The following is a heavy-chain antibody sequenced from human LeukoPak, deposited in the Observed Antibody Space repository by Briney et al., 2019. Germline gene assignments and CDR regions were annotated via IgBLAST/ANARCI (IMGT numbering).Heavy chain of an antibody. CDR1: GGSFSGYY. Sequence: SETLSLTCAGYGGSFSGYYWSWIRQPPGKGLEWIGEINHSGSTNYNPSLKSRVTISVDTSKNQLSLKLSSVTAADTAVYYCASLSAEEGYCSGGSCYLQYFQHWGQGTLVTVSS. CDR2: INHSGST. D-gene: IGHD2-15*01. J-gene: IGHJ1*01. CDR3: ASLSAEEGYCSGGSCYLQYFQH. V-gene: IGHV4-34*01.